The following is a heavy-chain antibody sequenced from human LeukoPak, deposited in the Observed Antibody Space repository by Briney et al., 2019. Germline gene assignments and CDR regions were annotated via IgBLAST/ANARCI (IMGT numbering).Heavy chain of an antibody. V-gene: IGHV3-30*02. CDR1: GFTFCSYD. D-gene: IGHD3-10*01. CDR3: AKDWGYGSGSYYNVVGDVTLDY. CDR2: IRYDESNK. Sequence: GGSLRPSCAASGFTFCSYDMHWLPQAPGKGLEGVAFIRYDESNKYYADSVKGTFTISSDNSKNTMYLQINSLRAEDTAVYYCAKDWGYGSGSYYNVVGDVTLDYWGQGTLVTVSS. J-gene: IGHJ4*02.